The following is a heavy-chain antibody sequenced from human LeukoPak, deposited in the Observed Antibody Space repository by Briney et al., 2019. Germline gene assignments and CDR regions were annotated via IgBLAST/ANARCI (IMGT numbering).Heavy chain of an antibody. J-gene: IGHJ4*02. CDR2: ITSSGTYI. Sequence: GGSLRLSCATSGFTFNNYNMNWVRQAPGRALEWVSSITSSGTYIFYADSVKGRFTISRDNAKNSLYLQMNSLGPEDTAVYYCARDGYNSHFDYWGQGTLVTVSS. CDR3: ARDGYNSHFDY. D-gene: IGHD5-24*01. CDR1: GFTFNNYN. V-gene: IGHV3-21*01.